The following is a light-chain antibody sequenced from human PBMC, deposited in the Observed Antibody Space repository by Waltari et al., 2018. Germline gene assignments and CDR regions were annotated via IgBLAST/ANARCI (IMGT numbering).Light chain of an antibody. Sequence: QSVLTQPTSVSAAPGQRGTISCSVSSPNIGINYLLVYQQFPGTAPKLLIYENNKRPSGIPDRFSGSKSGTSATLDIHGLQTGDEANYYGGTWDSSLSVGVLGGGTKVTVL. J-gene: IGLJ2*01. CDR1: SPNIGINY. CDR2: ENN. CDR3: GTWDSSLSVGV. V-gene: IGLV1-51*01.